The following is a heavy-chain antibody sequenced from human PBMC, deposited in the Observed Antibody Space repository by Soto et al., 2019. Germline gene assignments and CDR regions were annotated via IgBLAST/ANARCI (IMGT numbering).Heavy chain of an antibody. CDR2: IYYSGST. Sequence: SETLSLTCTVPDDSISGYYWSWLRQPPGKGLEWIGYIYYSGSTNYNPSLKSRVTISVDTSKNQFSLKLSSVTAAPTAVYYCARMGRGTYSGSYSGFIDYWGQGTLVTVS. J-gene: IGHJ4*02. CDR1: DDSISGYY. D-gene: IGHD1-26*01. CDR3: ARMGRGTYSGSYSGFIDY. V-gene: IGHV4-59*01.